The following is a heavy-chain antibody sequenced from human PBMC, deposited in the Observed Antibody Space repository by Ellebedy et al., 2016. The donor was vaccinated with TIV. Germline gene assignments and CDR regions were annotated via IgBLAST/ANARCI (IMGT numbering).Heavy chain of an antibody. CDR2: IYYSGST. CDR1: GGSMRSVSHH. D-gene: IGHD2-2*01. V-gene: IGHV4-39*02. Sequence: SETLSLTXTVSGGSMRSVSHHWGWNRQPPGKGLEWIGSIYYSGSTSYNPSLQSRVTISVDTSKNQFSLKLRSVTAADTAVYYCARDVALVRPAASKFDPWGQGTLVTVSS. CDR3: ARDVALVRPAASKFDP. J-gene: IGHJ5*02.